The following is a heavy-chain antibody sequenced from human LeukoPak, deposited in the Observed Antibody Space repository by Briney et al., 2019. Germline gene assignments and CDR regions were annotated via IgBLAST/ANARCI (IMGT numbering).Heavy chain of an antibody. CDR3: AREHGDYAGSFDY. Sequence: RGSLRLSCAASGFTFNTYEMNWVRQAPGKGLEWVSYISSSSSTTHYADSVKGRFTISRDNAKNSLYLQMSSLRAEDTAVYYCAREHGDYAGSFDYWGQGTLVTVSS. V-gene: IGHV3-48*03. CDR1: GFTFNTYE. CDR2: ISSSSSTT. D-gene: IGHD4-17*01. J-gene: IGHJ4*02.